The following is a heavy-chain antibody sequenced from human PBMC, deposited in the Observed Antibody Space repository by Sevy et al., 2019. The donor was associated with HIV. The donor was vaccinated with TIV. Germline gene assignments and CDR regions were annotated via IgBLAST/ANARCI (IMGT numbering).Heavy chain of an antibody. J-gene: IGHJ5*02. D-gene: IGHD2-8*02. V-gene: IGHV3-30*02. Sequence: GGSLRLSCAASRFSFNGYGMHWVRQAPGKGLEWVAFIRYDGSNKYYADSVKGRFTISRDDSKNTLYLQMNSLRAEDTGLYYCARGTPAFCTGGVCFNWFDPWGQGTLVTVSS. CDR3: ARGTPAFCTGGVCFNWFDP. CDR1: RFSFNGYG. CDR2: IRYDGSNK.